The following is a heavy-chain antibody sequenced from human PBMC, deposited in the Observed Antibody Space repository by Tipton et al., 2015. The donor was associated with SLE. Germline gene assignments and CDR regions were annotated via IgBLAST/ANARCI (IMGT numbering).Heavy chain of an antibody. J-gene: IGHJ5*02. CDR2: IYNSGST. D-gene: IGHD1-1*01. Sequence: TLSLTCTVSGGSIRNYYWSWIRQPAGKGLEWIGRIYNSGSTDSNPSLKSRVTLSVDTSKNQFSLRLRSVTAADTAVYYCARGQHQLGRFDPWGQGTLVTVSS. CDR1: GGSIRNYY. CDR3: ARGQHQLGRFDP. V-gene: IGHV4-4*07.